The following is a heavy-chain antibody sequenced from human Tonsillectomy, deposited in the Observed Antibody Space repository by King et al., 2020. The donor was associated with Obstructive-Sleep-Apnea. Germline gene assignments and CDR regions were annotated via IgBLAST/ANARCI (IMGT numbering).Heavy chain of an antibody. CDR3: TRDLGYYDTSGYLGFY. J-gene: IGHJ4*02. CDR2: IRRKVYGGTT. V-gene: IGHV3-49*03. Sequence: VQLVESGGGLVQPGRSLRLSCTASGFTFGDYAMSWFRQAPGKGLERVGFIRRKVYGGTTEYAESVKGRFTISRDDSKSIAYLQMTSLKTEDTAAYYCTRDLGYYDTSGYLGFYWGQGTLVTVSS. D-gene: IGHD3-22*01. CDR1: GFTFGDYA.